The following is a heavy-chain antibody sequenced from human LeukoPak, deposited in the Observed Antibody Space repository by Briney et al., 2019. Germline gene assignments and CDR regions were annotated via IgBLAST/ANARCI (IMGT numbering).Heavy chain of an antibody. D-gene: IGHD6-19*01. J-gene: IGHJ6*03. CDR3: ARVTPSDSGWSYYYYYYMDV. CDR2: IYHSGST. Sequence: SETLSLTCTVSGYSISSGYYWGWIRQPPGKGLEWIGSIYHSGSTYYNPSLKSRVTISVDTSKNHFSLKLSSVTAADTAVYYCARVTPSDSGWSYYYYYYMDVWGKGTTVTVSS. V-gene: IGHV4-38-2*02. CDR1: GYSISSGYY.